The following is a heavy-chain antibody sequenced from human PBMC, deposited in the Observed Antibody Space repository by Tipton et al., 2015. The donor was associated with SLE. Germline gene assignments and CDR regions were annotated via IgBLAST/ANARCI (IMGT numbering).Heavy chain of an antibody. D-gene: IGHD6-13*01. CDR2: INHSGST. Sequence: TLSLTCAVYGGSFSGHYWSWIRQPPGKGLEWIGEINHSGSTNYNPSLKSRVTISVDTSKNQFSLKVSSVTAADTAVYYCARDISSWFDAFDIWGQGTMVTVSS. V-gene: IGHV4-34*01. CDR3: ARDISSWFDAFDI. J-gene: IGHJ3*02. CDR1: GGSFSGHY.